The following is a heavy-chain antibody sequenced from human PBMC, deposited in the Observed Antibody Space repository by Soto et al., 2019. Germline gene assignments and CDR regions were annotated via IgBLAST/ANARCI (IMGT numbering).Heavy chain of an antibody. D-gene: IGHD2-15*01. Sequence: QVQLVQSGAEVKKPGASVKISCMASGYTFTSYDINWVRQATGQGLEWMGWMNPNSGNTGYAQKFQGRVTMTRNTSISTAYMELSSLRSEDTAVYYCARGPKRYCSGGSCLDYWGQGTLVTVSS. CDR3: ARGPKRYCSGGSCLDY. J-gene: IGHJ4*02. V-gene: IGHV1-8*01. CDR2: MNPNSGNT. CDR1: GYTFTSYD.